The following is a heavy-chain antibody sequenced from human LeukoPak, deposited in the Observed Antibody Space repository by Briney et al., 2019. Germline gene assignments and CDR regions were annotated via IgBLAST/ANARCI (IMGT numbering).Heavy chain of an antibody. Sequence: GGSLRLSCAASGSTFSNYGMHWVRQAPGKGPEWVSFIRYDGSNKYYADSVKGRLTISRDNSKNTLFLQMNSLRAEDTGVYYCAKHAGYFDYWGQGILVTVSS. J-gene: IGHJ4*02. CDR3: AKHAGYFDY. D-gene: IGHD6-13*01. CDR2: IRYDGSNK. V-gene: IGHV3-30*02. CDR1: GSTFSNYG.